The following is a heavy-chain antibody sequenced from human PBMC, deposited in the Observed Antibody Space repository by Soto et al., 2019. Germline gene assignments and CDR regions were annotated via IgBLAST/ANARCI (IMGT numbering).Heavy chain of an antibody. D-gene: IGHD5-12*01. Sequence: SETLSLTCTVSGGSISSYYWSWIRQPPGKGLEWIGYIYSSGSTNYNPSLKSRVTISVDTSKNQFSLKLSSVTAADTAVYYCARGMPRWIGIYYYYYGMDVWGQGTTVTVSS. CDR1: GGSISSYY. J-gene: IGHJ6*02. V-gene: IGHV4-59*01. CDR3: ARGMPRWIGIYYYYYGMDV. CDR2: IYSSGST.